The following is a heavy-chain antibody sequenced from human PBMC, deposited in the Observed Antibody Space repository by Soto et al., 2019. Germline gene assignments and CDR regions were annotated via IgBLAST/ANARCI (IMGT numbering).Heavy chain of an antibody. CDR2: INHSGST. D-gene: IGHD3-22*01. J-gene: IGHJ5*02. CDR3: ARGREIVVVTTYNWFDP. V-gene: IGHV4-34*01. CDR1: GGSFSGYY. Sequence: QVQLQQWGAGLLKPSEILSLTCAVYGGSFSGYYWSWIRQPPGKGLEWIGEINHSGSTNYNPSLKSRVTISVDTAKNQFSLKLSSVTAADTAVYYCARGREIVVVTTYNWFDPWGQGTLVTVSS.